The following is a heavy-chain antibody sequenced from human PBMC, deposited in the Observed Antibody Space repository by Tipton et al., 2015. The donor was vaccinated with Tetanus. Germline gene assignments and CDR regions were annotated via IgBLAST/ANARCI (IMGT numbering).Heavy chain of an antibody. V-gene: IGHV3-48*02. D-gene: IGHD2-21*01. CDR1: GFSFNNFG. CDR2: TSYSSTSK. CDR3: ARRGEARANWFDS. J-gene: IGHJ5*01. Sequence: GSLRLSCAGSGFSFNNFGMNWVRQAPGKGLEWVSYTSYSSTSKYYADSVKGRFAISRDNAKNSLYLQMNTLRDDDTAVYYCARRGEARANWFDSWGQGTLVTVSS.